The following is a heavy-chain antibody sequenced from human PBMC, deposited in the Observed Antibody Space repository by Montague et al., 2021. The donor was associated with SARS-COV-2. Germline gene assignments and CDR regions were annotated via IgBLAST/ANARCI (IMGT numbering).Heavy chain of an antibody. V-gene: IGHV3-13*04. CDR1: GFTFSSYD. Sequence: SLRLSCAASGFTFSSYDMHWVRQATGKGLEWVSAIGTAGDTYCPGSVKGRFTISRKNAKNSLYLQMNSLRAGDTAVYYCARGDSSGYYYLFDYWGQGTLVAVSS. CDR3: ARGDSSGYYYLFDY. J-gene: IGHJ4*02. CDR2: IGTAGDT. D-gene: IGHD3-22*01.